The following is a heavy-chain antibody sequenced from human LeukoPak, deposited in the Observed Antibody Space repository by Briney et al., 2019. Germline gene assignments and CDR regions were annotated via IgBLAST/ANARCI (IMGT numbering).Heavy chain of an antibody. V-gene: IGHV4-59*08. D-gene: IGHD3-10*01. CDR1: GGSISPYH. CDR3: ARTGYYASGSSYYYGMDV. CDR2: IFYSGST. J-gene: IGHJ6*02. Sequence: SETLSLTCTVSGGSISPYHWSWIRQPPGKGLEWIGYIFYSGSTNYNPSLESRVTISIDTSKNQFSLKLNSVTAADTAVYYCARTGYYASGSSYYYGMDVWGQGTTVTVSS.